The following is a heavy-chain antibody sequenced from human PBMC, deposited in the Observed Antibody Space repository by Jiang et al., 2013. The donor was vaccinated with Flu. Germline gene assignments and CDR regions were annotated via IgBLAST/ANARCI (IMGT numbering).Heavy chain of an antibody. CDR2: MSSSGSP. V-gene: IGHV4-61*02. CDR3: ARGMSGRTIFAVVPPGV. CDR1: GDSMNSGDYD. J-gene: IGHJ3*01. Sequence: GSGLVKPSQTLSLTCTVSGDSMNSGDYDWTWIRQPAGKGLEYIGRMSSSGSPNYNPSLRSRVTISLDTTKNQFSLNLTSLTVADTAVYYCARGMSGRTIFAVVPPGVWGQGTFVTVSS. D-gene: IGHD3-3*01.